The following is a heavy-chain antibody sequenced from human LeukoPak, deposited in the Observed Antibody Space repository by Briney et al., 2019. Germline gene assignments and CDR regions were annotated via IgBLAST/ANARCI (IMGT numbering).Heavy chain of an antibody. D-gene: IGHD1-26*01. CDR3: AKETSSGNFVTIDC. V-gene: IGHV3-23*01. J-gene: IGHJ4*02. CDR2: ISANGVDT. Sequence: GGSQRLSCVASGFTFSNHAMTWVRQAPGKGLEWVSAISANGVDTFYAPSVKGRFTISRDNSKNTLYLQMNSLRAEDTAVYYCAKETSSGNFVTIDCWGQGTLVTVSS. CDR1: GFTFSNHA.